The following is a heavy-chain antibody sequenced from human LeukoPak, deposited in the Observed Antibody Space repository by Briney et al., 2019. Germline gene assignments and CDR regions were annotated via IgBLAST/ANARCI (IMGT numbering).Heavy chain of an antibody. J-gene: IGHJ3*01. V-gene: IGHV5-51*01. Sequence: GESLKISCKVSGYRFTSYCLGWVRQMPGKGPEWMGIIYPGDSGPTYSPSFQGQVTISVDKSINTAYLQWSSLQASDTAMYYCGMSGDRVPLQDDVFDVWGQGTMVTVST. D-gene: IGHD1-26*01. CDR3: GMSGDRVPLQDDVFDV. CDR1: GYRFTSYC. CDR2: IYPGDSGP.